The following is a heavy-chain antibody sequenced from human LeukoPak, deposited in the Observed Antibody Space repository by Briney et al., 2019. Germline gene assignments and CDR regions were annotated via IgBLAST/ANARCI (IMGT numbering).Heavy chain of an antibody. CDR2: ISYSGRTI. CDR1: GFTFSVYE. V-gene: IGHV3-48*03. D-gene: IGHD2-2*01. CDR3: ARPHQEGAWAPYDY. Sequence: GGSLRLSCAASGFTFSVYEMNWVRQAPGKGLEWVADISYSGRTIYYADPVKGRFTISRDNATNSLYLQMNSLRAEDTAVYYCARPHQEGAWAPYDYWGQGTLVTVSS. J-gene: IGHJ4*02.